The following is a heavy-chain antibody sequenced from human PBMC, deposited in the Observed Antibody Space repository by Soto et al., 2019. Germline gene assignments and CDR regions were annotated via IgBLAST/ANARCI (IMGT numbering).Heavy chain of an antibody. CDR1: GYSFTRYX. CDR3: AREKGSAGTFDF. Sequence: QVQLVQSGAEVKETGASVKVSCKGSGYSFTRYXXXWVRQAPGQSLEWMGWINAGGGGTKYSQKLQGRVTITRDTSATTVYLDLSSLRHEDTAMYYCAREKGSAGTFDFWGQGTLVAVSS. CDR2: INAGGGGT. D-gene: IGHD6-13*01. J-gene: IGHJ4*02. V-gene: IGHV1-3*01.